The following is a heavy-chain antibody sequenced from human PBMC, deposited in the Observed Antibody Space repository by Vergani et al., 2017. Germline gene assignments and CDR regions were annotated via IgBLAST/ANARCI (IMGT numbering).Heavy chain of an antibody. CDR1: GYTLTKLS. CDR3: ATATKQGLVKGTLSDLYYFDY. CDR2: FNPEDGET. Sequence: QVQLVQSWAGVKKPGASVQVSCKVSGYTLTKLSMHWVRQAPGKGLEWMGGFNPEDGETIYAQKFQGRVTMTEDTSTDTAYMELMSMRTVDTAVYYCATATKQGLVKGTLSDLYYFDYWGQGTLVTVSS. D-gene: IGHD6-19*01. V-gene: IGHV1-24*01. J-gene: IGHJ4*02.